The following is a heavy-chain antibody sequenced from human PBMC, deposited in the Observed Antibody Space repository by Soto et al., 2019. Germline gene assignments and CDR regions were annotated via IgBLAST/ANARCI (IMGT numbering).Heavy chain of an antibody. CDR3: ARGQRFSDWFDP. CDR1: CGSMSIYY. V-gene: IGHV4-4*07. CDR2: VYSSGGT. Sequence: SETLCLTYSVSCGSMSIYYWTLIRQPAGKGLEWIGRVYSSGGTHYNSSLKSRVTISLDTSKNQFSLRLISVTAADTAVYYCARGQRFSDWFDPWGQGTLVTVSS. J-gene: IGHJ5*02. D-gene: IGHD3-3*01.